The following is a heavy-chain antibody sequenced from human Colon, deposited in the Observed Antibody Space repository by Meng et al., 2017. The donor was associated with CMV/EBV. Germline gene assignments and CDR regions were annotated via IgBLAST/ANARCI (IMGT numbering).Heavy chain of an antibody. CDR2: IRSKAYDGTT. CDR3: TRVVGATRLYYYYGMDV. V-gene: IGHV3-49*04. D-gene: IGHD1-26*01. Sequence: GESLKISCTASGFTFGDYAMSWVRQAPGKGLEWVGFIRSKAYDGTTEYAASVKGRFTISRDDSKSIAYLQMNSLKTEDTAVYYCTRVVGATRLYYYYGMDVWGQGTTVTVSS. J-gene: IGHJ6*02. CDR1: GFTFGDYA.